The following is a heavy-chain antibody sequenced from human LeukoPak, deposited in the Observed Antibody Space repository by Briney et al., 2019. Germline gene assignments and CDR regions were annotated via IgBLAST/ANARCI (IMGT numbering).Heavy chain of an antibody. Sequence: PSETLSLTCAVYGGSFSGYYWSWIRQPPGKGLEWIGEINHSGSTNYNPSLKSRVTISVDTSKNQFSLKLSSVTAADTAVYYCARHTSGSSLDYWGQGTLVTVSS. D-gene: IGHD6-25*01. CDR3: ARHTSGSSLDY. CDR1: GGSFSGYY. J-gene: IGHJ4*02. CDR2: INHSGST. V-gene: IGHV4-34*01.